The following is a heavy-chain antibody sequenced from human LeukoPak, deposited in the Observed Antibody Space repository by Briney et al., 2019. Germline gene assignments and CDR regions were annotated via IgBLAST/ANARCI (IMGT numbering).Heavy chain of an antibody. Sequence: GGAPRLSFSASGFPFCNYSMNWGRPAPGEGLEWGSSIGTTGSYIFYADSVKGRFTISRDNAKNTLYLQMNSLRAEDTAVYYCARDEYDILTDYDYWGQGILVTVSS. V-gene: IGHV3-21*01. CDR2: IGTTGSYI. J-gene: IGHJ4*02. D-gene: IGHD3-9*01. CDR1: GFPFCNYS. CDR3: ARDEYDILTDYDY.